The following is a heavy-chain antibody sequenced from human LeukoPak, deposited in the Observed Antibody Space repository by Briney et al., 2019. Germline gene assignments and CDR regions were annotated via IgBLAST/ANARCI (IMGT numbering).Heavy chain of an antibody. D-gene: IGHD2-2*02. Sequence: ASVKVSCKASGYTFTSYYMHWVRQAPGQGLEWMGIINPSGGSTSYAQKFQGRVTMTRDMSISTAYMGLSRLRSDDTAVYYCAIVNRYCSSTSCYRGPYYFDYWGQGTLVTVSS. CDR1: GYTFTSYY. V-gene: IGHV1-46*01. J-gene: IGHJ4*02. CDR2: INPSGGST. CDR3: AIVNRYCSSTSCYRGPYYFDY.